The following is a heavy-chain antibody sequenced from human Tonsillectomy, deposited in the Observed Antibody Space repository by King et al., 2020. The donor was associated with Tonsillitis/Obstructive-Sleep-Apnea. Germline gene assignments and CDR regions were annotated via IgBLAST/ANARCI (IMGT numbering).Heavy chain of an antibody. CDR3: AREGHGSRWSPLDY. J-gene: IGHJ4*02. CDR2: IYYSGST. V-gene: IGHV4-59*01. Sequence: QLQESGPGLVKPSETLSLTCTVSGGSISSYYWSWIRQPPGKGLEWIGYIYYSGSTNYNPSLKSRVTISVDTSKNQFSLKLSSVTAADTAVYYCAREGHGSRWSPLDYWGQGTRVTVSS. D-gene: IGHD6-13*01. CDR1: GGSISSYY.